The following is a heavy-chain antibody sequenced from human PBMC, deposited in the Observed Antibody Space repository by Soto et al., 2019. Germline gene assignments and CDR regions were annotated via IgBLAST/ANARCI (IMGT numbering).Heavy chain of an antibody. Sequence: SLRLSCVASGFTFSTYAMHWVRQAPGKGLEWVANIWSDGVNKYYGDSVKGRFTISRDISKSTLHLQMNSLRVEDTAIYYCARDRDYSAMDVWGQGTAVTVSS. CDR2: IWSDGVNK. J-gene: IGHJ6*02. D-gene: IGHD3-10*01. V-gene: IGHV3-33*01. CDR3: ARDRDYSAMDV. CDR1: GFTFSTYA.